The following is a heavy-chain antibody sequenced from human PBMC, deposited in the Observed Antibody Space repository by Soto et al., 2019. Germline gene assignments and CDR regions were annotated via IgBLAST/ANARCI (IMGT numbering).Heavy chain of an antibody. Sequence: EQVLESGGGLEQPGGSLRLSCEASGFMFNHYAMAWVRQTPGKGLEWVSVISGSTGTTYYADSVKGRFTISRDNSKNTVYLQMNSLRVEDSALYSCAKVIVLGASTLEYWGPGTRVTVSS. CDR3: AKVIVLGASTLEY. V-gene: IGHV3-23*01. J-gene: IGHJ4*02. CDR2: ISGSTGTT. CDR1: GFMFNHYA. D-gene: IGHD6-6*01.